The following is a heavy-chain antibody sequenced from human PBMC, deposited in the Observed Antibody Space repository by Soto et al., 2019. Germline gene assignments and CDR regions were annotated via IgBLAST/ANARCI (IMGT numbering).Heavy chain of an antibody. D-gene: IGHD3-16*01. Sequence: EEQLLESGGGLIQPGGSLRLACAASGFTFSSYAMTWVRQAPGKGLEWVSSISFSDGGTYYADSVKGRLTIPRDNSKNTLFLQINSLRVEDTAVFYCVKDDRIWGRRYFDLWGRGTLVTVSP. CDR2: ISFSDGGT. CDR3: VKDDRIWGRRYFDL. J-gene: IGHJ2*01. CDR1: GFTFSSYA. V-gene: IGHV3-23*01.